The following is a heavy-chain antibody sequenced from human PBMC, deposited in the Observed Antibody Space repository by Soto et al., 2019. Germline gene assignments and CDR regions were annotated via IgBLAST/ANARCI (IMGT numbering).Heavy chain of an antibody. J-gene: IGHJ4*02. D-gene: IGHD3-22*01. CDR2: ISTYNCNT. CDR3: ARGPTDYYDNSANYFLDY. CDR1: GYTFITYG. Sequence: QVQLVQSGAEVNKPGASVKVSCKASGYTFITYGVSWVRQAPGQGLDWLGWISTYNCNTRYAERLQGRVTMTTDTTTNTAYMELRNLRSDDTAVYYCARGPTDYYDNSANYFLDYWGQGTLVTVSS. V-gene: IGHV1-18*01.